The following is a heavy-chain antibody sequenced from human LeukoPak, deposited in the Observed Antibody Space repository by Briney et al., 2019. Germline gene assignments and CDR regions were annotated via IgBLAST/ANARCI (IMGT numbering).Heavy chain of an antibody. CDR1: GDSVSSNNGA. CDR2: TYYRSKWYN. CDR3: ARDVGTTGWHTFDY. D-gene: IGHD3-9*01. J-gene: IGHJ4*02. Sequence: SQTLSLTCAISGDSVSSNNGAWNWIRQSPSRGLEWLGRTYYRSKWYNDYAGSLMSRITISPDTSKNQLSLQLYSVTPEDTAVYYCARDVGTTGWHTFDYWGQGTLVTVSS. V-gene: IGHV6-1*01.